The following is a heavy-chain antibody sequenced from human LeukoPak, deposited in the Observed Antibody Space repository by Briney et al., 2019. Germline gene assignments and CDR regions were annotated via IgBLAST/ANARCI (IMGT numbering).Heavy chain of an antibody. J-gene: IGHJ4*01. D-gene: IGHD1-1*01. CDR2: IYYSGST. CDR1: GGSISSYY. V-gene: IGHV4-59*01. CDR3: ARHMGLGYTYFYPYFDY. Sequence: SETLSLTCTVSGGSISSYYWSWIRQPPGKGLEWIGSIYYSGSTNYNPSLKSRVTISVDRSKNQFSLGLSSVTATDTAVYFCARHMGLGYTYFYPYFDYWGQGTLVTVSS.